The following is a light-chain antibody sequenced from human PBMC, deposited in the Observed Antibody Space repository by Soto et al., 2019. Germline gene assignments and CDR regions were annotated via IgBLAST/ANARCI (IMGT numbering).Light chain of an antibody. Sequence: EIVLTQSPGTLSLSPGERATLSCSASQSVSSSYLAWYQQKPGQAPRLLIYGASSRATGIPDRFSGSGSGRDFTLTISRLEPEDFAVYYCQQYGSAPPALTFGGGTKVE. V-gene: IGKV3-20*01. J-gene: IGKJ4*01. CDR2: GAS. CDR1: QSVSSSY. CDR3: QQYGSAPPALT.